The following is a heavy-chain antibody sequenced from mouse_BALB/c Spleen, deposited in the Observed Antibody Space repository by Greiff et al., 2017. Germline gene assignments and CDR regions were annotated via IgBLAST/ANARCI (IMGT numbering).Heavy chain of an antibody. CDR2: IDPSDSYT. CDR1: GYTFTSYW. V-gene: IGHV1-69*02. Sequence: QVQLQQPGAELVKPGASVKLSCKASGYTFTSYWMHWVKQRPGQGLEWIGEIDPSDSYTNYNQKFKGKATLTVDKSSSTAYMQLSSLTSVDSAVYFCARGGVRLWYFDVWGAGTTVTVSS. D-gene: IGHD1-2*01. CDR3: ARGGVRLWYFDV. J-gene: IGHJ1*01.